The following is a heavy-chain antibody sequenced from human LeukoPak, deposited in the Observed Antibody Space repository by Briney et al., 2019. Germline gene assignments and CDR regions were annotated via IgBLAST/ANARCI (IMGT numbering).Heavy chain of an antibody. CDR2: IYPGDSDA. Sequence: GESLKISCKGSGYIFTTYWIDWVRQMPGKGLEWMGIIYPGDSDARYSPSFQGQVTISADKSISTAYLQWSSLKASDTAMYYCASGFSSGYYYFDYWGQGTLVTVSS. V-gene: IGHV5-51*01. J-gene: IGHJ4*02. CDR1: GYIFTTYW. CDR3: ASGFSSGYYYFDY. D-gene: IGHD6-19*01.